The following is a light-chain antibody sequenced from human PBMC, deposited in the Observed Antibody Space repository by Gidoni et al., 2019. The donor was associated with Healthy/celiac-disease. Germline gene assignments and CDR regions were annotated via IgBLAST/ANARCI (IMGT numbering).Light chain of an antibody. CDR2: DAS. V-gene: IGKV3-11*01. Sequence: EIVLTQSPATLSLSPGERATLSCRASQSVSSYLAWYQQKPGQAPRLLTYDASNRATGIPARFSGSGSGTDFTLTISSLEPEDFAVYYCQQRSNWPQFTFGPXTKVDIK. J-gene: IGKJ3*01. CDR1: QSVSSY. CDR3: QQRSNWPQFT.